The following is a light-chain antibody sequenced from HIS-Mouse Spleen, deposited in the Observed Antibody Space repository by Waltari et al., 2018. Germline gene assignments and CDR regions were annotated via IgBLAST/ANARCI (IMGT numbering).Light chain of an antibody. J-gene: IGLJ1*01. CDR2: EVS. CDR3: AAWDDSLSGQV. Sequence: QSALTQPASVSGPPGQSITISCTGTSSDVGGYKYFSWYQQQPGKAPKLMIYEVSNRPSGVSNRFSGSKSGNTASLTISGLQAEDEADYYCAAWDDSLSGQVFGTGTKVTVL. V-gene: IGLV2-14*01. CDR1: SSDVGGYKY.